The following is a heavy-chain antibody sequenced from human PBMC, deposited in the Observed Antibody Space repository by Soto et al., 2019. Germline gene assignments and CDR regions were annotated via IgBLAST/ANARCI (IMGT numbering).Heavy chain of an antibody. Sequence: QVQLQESGPGLVKPSQTLSLTCTVSGGSIRNSGYYWSWIRQLPGKGLEWIGFISYSGSTDYAPSLKSRVTRQVNTLKNQFPLTLSSVTAADTAVYYCGGDAETKRDFYYYGMDVGGRGTTVTVPS. D-gene: IGHD1-1*01. J-gene: IGHJ6*02. V-gene: IGHV4-31*03. CDR2: ISYSGST. CDR3: GGDAETKRDFYYYGMDV. CDR1: GGSIRNSGYY.